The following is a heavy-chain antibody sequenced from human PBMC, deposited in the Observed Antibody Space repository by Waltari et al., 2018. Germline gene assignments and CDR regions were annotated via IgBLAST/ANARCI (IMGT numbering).Heavy chain of an antibody. D-gene: IGHD5-12*01. V-gene: IGHV3-48*01. J-gene: IGHJ2*01. CDR2: ISSSSSTI. CDR3: ARDVATGYFDL. CDR1: GFTFSSYS. Sequence: EVQLVESGGGLVQPGGSLRLSCAASGFTFSSYSMNWVRQAPGKGLGWVSYISSSSSTIYYADSVKGRVTISRDNAKNSLYLQMNSLRAEDTAVYYCARDVATGYFDLWGRGTLVTVSS.